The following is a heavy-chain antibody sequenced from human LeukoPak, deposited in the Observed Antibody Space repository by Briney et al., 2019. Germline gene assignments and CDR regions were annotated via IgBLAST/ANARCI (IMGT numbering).Heavy chain of an antibody. CDR2: IYYSGST. Sequence: SETLSLTCTVSGYSISSGYYWGWIRQPPGKGLEWIGYIYYSGSTYYNPSLKSRVTISVDTSKNQFSLKLSSVTAADTAVYYCARRESGYPFDSWGQGTLVTVSS. CDR1: GYSISSGYY. D-gene: IGHD5-12*01. V-gene: IGHV4-38-2*02. CDR3: ARRESGYPFDS. J-gene: IGHJ4*02.